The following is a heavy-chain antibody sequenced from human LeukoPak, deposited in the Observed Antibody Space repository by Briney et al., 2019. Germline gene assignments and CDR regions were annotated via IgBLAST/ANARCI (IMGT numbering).Heavy chain of an antibody. CDR1: GFTFSSYA. V-gene: IGHV3-23*01. J-gene: IGHJ4*02. CDR2: ISGSGGST. CDR3: AKDQTSGWYGGVDY. Sequence: PGGSLRLSCAASGFTFSSYAMSWVRQAPGKGLEWVSAISGSGGSTYYADSVKGRFTISRDNSKNTLYLQMNSLRAEDTAVYYCAKDQTSGWYGGVDYWGQGTLVTVSS. D-gene: IGHD6-19*01.